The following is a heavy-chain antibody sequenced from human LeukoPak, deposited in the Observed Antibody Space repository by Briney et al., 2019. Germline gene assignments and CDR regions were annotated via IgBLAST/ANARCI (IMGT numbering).Heavy chain of an antibody. CDR1: GFTVSSNY. D-gene: IGHD3-3*01. Sequence: GGSLRLSCAASGFTVSSNYMSWVRQAPGKGLEWVSVIYSGGSTYYADSVKGRFTISRDNSKNTLYLQMNSLRAEDTAVYYCAKTLYDFWSGYYGPFDYWGQGTLVTVSS. V-gene: IGHV3-53*01. CDR3: AKTLYDFWSGYYGPFDY. J-gene: IGHJ4*02. CDR2: IYSGGST.